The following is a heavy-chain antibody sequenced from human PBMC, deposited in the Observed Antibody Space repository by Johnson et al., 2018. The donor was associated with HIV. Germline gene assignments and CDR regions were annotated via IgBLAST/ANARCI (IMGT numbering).Heavy chain of an antibody. CDR2: ISWDGGST. V-gene: IGHV3-43*02. Sequence: VQLVESGGGLVQPGRSLRLSCAASGFTFDDYAMHWVRQAPGKGLEWVSGISWDGGSTYYADSVKGRFTISRDNSKNSLYLQMNSLRTEDTALYYCAKERRTGAFDIWGQGTMVTVSS. J-gene: IGHJ3*02. CDR3: AKERRTGAFDI. CDR1: GFTFDDYA.